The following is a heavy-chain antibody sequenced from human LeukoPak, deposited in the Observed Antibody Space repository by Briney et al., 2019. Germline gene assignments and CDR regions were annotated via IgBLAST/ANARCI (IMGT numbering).Heavy chain of an antibody. Sequence: PSETLSLTCTVSGGSISSGSYYWSWIRQPAGKGLEWIGRIYTSGSTNYNPSLRSRVTISVDTSKNQFSLKLSSVTAADTAVYYCAREGVAVAGTGRIFDYWGQGTLVTVSS. CDR1: GGSISSGSYY. V-gene: IGHV4-61*02. CDR2: IYTSGST. D-gene: IGHD6-19*01. CDR3: AREGVAVAGTGRIFDY. J-gene: IGHJ4*02.